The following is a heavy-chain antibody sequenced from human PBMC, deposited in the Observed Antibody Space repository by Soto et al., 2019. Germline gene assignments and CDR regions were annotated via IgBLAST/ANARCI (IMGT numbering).Heavy chain of an antibody. Sequence: PGGSLRLSCAASGFTVGNNYMSWVRQAPGKGLEWVSIIHRGGSTSYADSVKGRFTISRDSSKNILYLQINGLTADDTAVYYCARSANTYGSPFDYWGQGARVTVSS. V-gene: IGHV3-66*01. CDR2: IHRGGST. CDR3: ARSANTYGSPFDY. D-gene: IGHD3-10*01. CDR1: GFTVGNNY. J-gene: IGHJ4*02.